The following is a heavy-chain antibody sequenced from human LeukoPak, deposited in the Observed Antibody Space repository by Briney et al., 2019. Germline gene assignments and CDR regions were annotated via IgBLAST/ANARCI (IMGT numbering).Heavy chain of an antibody. Sequence: PSETLSLTCAVYGGSFSGYYWSWIRQPPGKGLEWIGEINHSGSTNYNPSLKSRVTISVDTSKNQFSLKLSSVTAADTAVYYCARARYYDSGGYPVDAFDIWGQGTMVTVSS. V-gene: IGHV4-34*01. D-gene: IGHD3-22*01. CDR3: ARARYYDSGGYPVDAFDI. J-gene: IGHJ3*02. CDR2: INHSGST. CDR1: GGSFSGYY.